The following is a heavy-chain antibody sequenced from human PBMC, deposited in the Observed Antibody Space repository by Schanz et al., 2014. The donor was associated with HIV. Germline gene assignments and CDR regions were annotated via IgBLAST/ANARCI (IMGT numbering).Heavy chain of an antibody. D-gene: IGHD6-19*01. CDR3: ARGSWYSSGWVDDQYYYDADV. CDR1: GFPFSSYA. V-gene: IGHV3-21*06. Sequence: EVQLVESGEGLVKPGGSLRLSCTGSGFPFSSYAINWVRQAPGKGLEWLSSISSSGGYIYYADSVKGRFTISRDNSKNSVFLQMDRLRAEDTAVYYCARGSWYSSGWVDDQYYYDADVWGQGTTVTVSS. J-gene: IGHJ6*02. CDR2: ISSSGGYI.